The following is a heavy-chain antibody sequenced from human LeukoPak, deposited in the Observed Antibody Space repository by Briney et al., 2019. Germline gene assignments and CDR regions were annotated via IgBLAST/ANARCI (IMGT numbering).Heavy chain of an antibody. CDR2: VYYSGGT. Sequence: SETLSLTCAVSGASISSSIHYWGWVRQPPGTGLEWIGSVYYSGGTYYNPSLESRLTISVDTSNNRFSLKLKSVTAADTAVFYCARVTTGSTTLDSWGQGILVTVSS. CDR1: GASISSSIHY. CDR3: ARVTTGSTTLDS. V-gene: IGHV4-39*02. J-gene: IGHJ5*01. D-gene: IGHD1-1*01.